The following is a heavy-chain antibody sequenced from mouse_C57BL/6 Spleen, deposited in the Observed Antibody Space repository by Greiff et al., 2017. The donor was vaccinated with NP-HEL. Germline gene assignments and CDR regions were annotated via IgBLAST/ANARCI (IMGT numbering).Heavy chain of an antibody. D-gene: IGHD1-1*01. V-gene: IGHV1-80*01. CDR2: IYPGDGDT. J-gene: IGHJ4*01. CDR1: GYAFSSYW. CDR3: ARKITTVGATGAMDY. Sequence: VQLQQSGAELVKPGASVKISCKASGYAFSSYWMNWVKQRPGKGLEWIGQIYPGDGDTNYNGKFKGKATLTADKSSSTAYMQLSSLTSEDSAVYFCARKITTVGATGAMDYWGQGTSVTVSS.